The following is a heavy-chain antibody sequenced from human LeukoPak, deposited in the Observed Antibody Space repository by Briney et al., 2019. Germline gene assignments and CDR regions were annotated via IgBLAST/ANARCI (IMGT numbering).Heavy chain of an antibody. V-gene: IGHV1-69*05. CDR1: GGTFSSYA. CDR2: IIPIFGTA. J-gene: IGHJ4*02. CDR3: ARSLGGNSILLDY. Sequence: ASVKVSCKASGGTFSSYAISWVRQAPGQGLEWMGGIIPIFGTANYAQKFQGRVTITTDEPTSTAYMELSSLRSEDTAVYYCARSLGGNSILLDYWGQGTLVTVSS. D-gene: IGHD4-23*01.